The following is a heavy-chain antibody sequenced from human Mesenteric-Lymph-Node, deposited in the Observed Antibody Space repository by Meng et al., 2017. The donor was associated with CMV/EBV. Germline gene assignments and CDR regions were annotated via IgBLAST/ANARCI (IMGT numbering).Heavy chain of an antibody. V-gene: IGHV3-20*04. CDR2: INWNGGST. J-gene: IGHJ6*02. Sequence: GESLKISCAASGFTFDDYGMSWVRQAPGKGLEWVSGINWNGGSTGYADSVKGRFTISRDNAKNSLYLQMNSLRAEDTALYYCARDQRTSMDVWGQGTTVTVSS. CDR3: ARDQRTSMDV. CDR1: GFTFDDYG.